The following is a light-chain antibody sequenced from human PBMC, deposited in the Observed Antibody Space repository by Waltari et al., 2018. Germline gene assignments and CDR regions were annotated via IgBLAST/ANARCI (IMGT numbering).Light chain of an antibody. CDR1: QSVTRAW. CDR2: GAS. V-gene: IGKV3-20*01. Sequence: EIVLTQSPGTLSSSPGARVPLSCRASQSVTRAWSWYQQKPGQAPRLLIFGASNRATGIPDRFSGSGSETDFSLTISRLEPEDFAVYYCQHYVRLPATFGRGTKVEIK. CDR3: QHYVRLPAT. J-gene: IGKJ1*01.